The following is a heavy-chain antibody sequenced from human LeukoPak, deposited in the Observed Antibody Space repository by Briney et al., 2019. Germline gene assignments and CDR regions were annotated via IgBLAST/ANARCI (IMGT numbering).Heavy chain of an antibody. V-gene: IGHV3-23*01. CDR3: AKFNGWELAEYYLDY. CDR2: MSKSGDYT. Sequence: RPGESLRLSCAASGFIFSDYAMSWVRQAPGKGLEGLSGMSKSGDYTHDTESVKGRFTISRDNSKNTLYLQMSGLRAEDTAIYYCAKFNGWELAEYYLDYWGHGTLVTVSS. D-gene: IGHD1-26*01. J-gene: IGHJ4*01. CDR1: GFIFSDYA.